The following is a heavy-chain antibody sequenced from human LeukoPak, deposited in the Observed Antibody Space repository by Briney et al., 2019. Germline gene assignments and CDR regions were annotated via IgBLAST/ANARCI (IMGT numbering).Heavy chain of an antibody. Sequence: SETLSLTRTVSGGSISSYYWSWIRQPPGKGLEWIGYIYYSGSTNYNPSLKSRVTISVDTSKNQFSLKLSSVTAADTAVYYCARGRGYSYGSVWFDPWGQGTLVTVSS. CDR2: IYYSGST. J-gene: IGHJ5*02. CDR1: GGSISSYY. V-gene: IGHV4-59*01. D-gene: IGHD5-18*01. CDR3: ARGRGYSYGSVWFDP.